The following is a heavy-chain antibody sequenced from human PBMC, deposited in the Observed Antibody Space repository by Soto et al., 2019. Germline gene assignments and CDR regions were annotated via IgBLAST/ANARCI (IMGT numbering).Heavy chain of an antibody. Sequence: QVPLVQSGAEVKKPGASVKVSCKASGYTFTSYGISWVRQAPGQGLEWMGWISAYNGNTNYAQKLQGRVTMTTDTSTSTAYMELRSLSSDDTAVYYCARDAPYTIFGVVNDYWGQGTLVTVSS. CDR1: GYTFTSYG. D-gene: IGHD3-3*01. V-gene: IGHV1-18*01. CDR3: ARDAPYTIFGVVNDY. CDR2: ISAYNGNT. J-gene: IGHJ4*02.